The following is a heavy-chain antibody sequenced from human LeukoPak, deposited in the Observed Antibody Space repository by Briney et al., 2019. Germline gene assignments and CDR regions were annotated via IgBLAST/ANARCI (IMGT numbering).Heavy chain of an antibody. V-gene: IGHV3-21*01. J-gene: IGHJ4*02. CDR2: ISSSSSYI. Sequence: PGGSLRLSCAASGFTFSSYSMNWVRQPPGKGLEWVSSISSSSSYIYYADSVKGRFTISRDNAKNSLYLQMNSLRAEDTAVYYCARAPSPLAVAGTDYWGQGSLVTVSS. D-gene: IGHD6-19*01. CDR1: GFTFSSYS. CDR3: ARAPSPLAVAGTDY.